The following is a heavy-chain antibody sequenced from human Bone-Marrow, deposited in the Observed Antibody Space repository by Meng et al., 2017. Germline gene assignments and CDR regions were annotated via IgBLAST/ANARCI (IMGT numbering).Heavy chain of an antibody. CDR3: ARDLRDTEDAFDI. D-gene: IGHD5-18*01. J-gene: IGHJ3*02. Sequence: SETLSLTCTVSGGSVSSGSYYWSWIRQPPGKGLEWIGYIYYSGSTNYNPSLKSRVTISVDTSKNQFSLKLSSVTAADTAVYYCARDLRDTEDAFDIWGQGTMVTVSS. CDR2: IYYSGST. CDR1: GGSVSSGSYY. V-gene: IGHV4-61*01.